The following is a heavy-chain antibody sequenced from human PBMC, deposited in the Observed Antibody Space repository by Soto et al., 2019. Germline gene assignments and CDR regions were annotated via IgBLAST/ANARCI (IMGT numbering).Heavy chain of an antibody. D-gene: IGHD6-19*01. CDR1: GGTFSSYA. J-gene: IGHJ4*02. Sequence: GASVKLSCKSSGGTFSSYAISWVRPAPGQGLEWMGGIIPIFGTANYAQKFQGRVTITADESTSTAYMELSSLRSEDTAVYYCARASGQFAASSGWYASYFDYWGQGTLVTVSS. CDR2: IIPIFGTA. V-gene: IGHV1-69*13. CDR3: ARASGQFAASSGWYASYFDY.